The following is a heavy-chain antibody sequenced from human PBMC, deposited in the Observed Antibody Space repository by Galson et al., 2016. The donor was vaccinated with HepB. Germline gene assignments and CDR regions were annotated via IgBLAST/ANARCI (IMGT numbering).Heavy chain of an antibody. CDR1: GFTFSSYG. D-gene: IGHD3-3*01. V-gene: IGHV3-33*01. J-gene: IGHJ4*02. CDR3: ARGGGYDFWRGFSLRVWSLDY. CDR2: IWYDGSDK. Sequence: SLRLSCAASGFTFSSYGMHWVRQAPGKGLEWVAVIWYDGSDKYYADSVKGRFTISSDNSKNTLYLQMSSLRAEDTAVYYCARGGGYDFWRGFSLRVWSLDYWGQGTLVTVSS.